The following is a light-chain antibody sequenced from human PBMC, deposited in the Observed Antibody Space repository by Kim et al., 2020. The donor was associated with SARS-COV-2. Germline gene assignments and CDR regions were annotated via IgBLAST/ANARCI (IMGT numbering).Light chain of an antibody. Sequence: GQSVTISCTGTSSDVGGYTYVSWYQQHPGKAPKLMIYEVNKRPSGVPDRFSGSKSGNTASLTVSGLQADDEADYYCSSYAGSNNWVFGGGTQLTVL. CDR1: SSDVGGYTY. CDR3: SSYAGSNNWV. J-gene: IGLJ3*02. V-gene: IGLV2-8*01. CDR2: EVN.